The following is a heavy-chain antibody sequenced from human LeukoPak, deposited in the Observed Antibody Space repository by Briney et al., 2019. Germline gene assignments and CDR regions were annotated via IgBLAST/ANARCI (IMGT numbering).Heavy chain of an antibody. V-gene: IGHV1-2*02. D-gene: IGHD3-9*01. CDR3: AMGDILTGYSPVKYYYYYMDV. CDR2: INPNSGGT. Sequence: ASVKLSCKASGYTFSGYYMHWVRQALGQGLEWMGWINPNSGGTNYAQKFQGRVTMTRDTSISTAYMELSRLRSDDTAVYYCAMGDILTGYSPVKYYYYYMDVWGKGTTVTVSS. CDR1: GYTFSGYY. J-gene: IGHJ6*03.